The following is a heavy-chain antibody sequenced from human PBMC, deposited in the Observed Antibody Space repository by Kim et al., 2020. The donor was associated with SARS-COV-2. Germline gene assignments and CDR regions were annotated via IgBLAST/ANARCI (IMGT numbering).Heavy chain of an antibody. J-gene: IGHJ4*02. CDR3: ARQLARYPPATKDY. D-gene: IGHD2-2*01. V-gene: IGHV5-51*01. Sequence: TPSFQGQVTISADKSISTAYLQWSSLKASDTAMYYCARQLARYPPATKDYWGQGTLVTVSS.